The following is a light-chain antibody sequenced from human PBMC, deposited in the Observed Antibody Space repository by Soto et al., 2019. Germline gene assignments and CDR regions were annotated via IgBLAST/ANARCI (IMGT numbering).Light chain of an antibody. Sequence: DIPMTQSPSSLSASVGDRVTITCRASESISNYLNWYQQKPGKAPKLLIYAASSLHNGVPSRFSGSGSGTDFTLTISSLQPDDFATYYCQQSFSTPPWTFGQGTKVEIK. V-gene: IGKV1-39*01. CDR2: AAS. J-gene: IGKJ1*01. CDR3: QQSFSTPPWT. CDR1: ESISNY.